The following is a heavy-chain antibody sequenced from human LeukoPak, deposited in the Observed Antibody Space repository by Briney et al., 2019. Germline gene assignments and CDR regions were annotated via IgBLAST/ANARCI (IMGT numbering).Heavy chain of an antibody. CDR3: ARVVPAAMSLGEYFDY. CDR1: GFTFSSYA. D-gene: IGHD2-2*01. J-gene: IGHJ4*02. Sequence: PGGSLRLSCAASGFTFSSYAMHWVRQAPGKGQEYVSAISSNGGSTYYANSVKGRFTISRDNSKNTLYLQMGSLRAEDMAVYYCARVVPAAMSLGEYFDYWGQGTLVTVSS. V-gene: IGHV3-64*01. CDR2: ISSNGGST.